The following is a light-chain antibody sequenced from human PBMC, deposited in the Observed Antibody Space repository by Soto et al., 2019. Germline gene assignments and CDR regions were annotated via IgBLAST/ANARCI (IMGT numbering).Light chain of an antibody. CDR2: EAA. J-gene: IGKJ1*01. V-gene: IGKV1-5*03. Sequence: TVGDRITITCRATQRINWLALYQQKPGKAPKLLIVEAARLASGVPSRFSGSGSRSEFTLNISRLQPDDFGTYYCHHYDTYSPMWTFGRG. CDR1: QRINW. CDR3: HHYDTYSPMWT.